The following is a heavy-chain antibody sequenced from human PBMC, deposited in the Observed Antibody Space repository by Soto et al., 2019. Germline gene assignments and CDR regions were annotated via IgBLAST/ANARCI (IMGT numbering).Heavy chain of an antibody. CDR3: ARAEVGYYYMDV. CDR1: GGSISSSSYY. CDR2: IYYSGST. Sequence: QLQLQESGPGLVKPSETLSLTCTVSGGSISSSSYYWGWIRQPPGKGLEWIGSIYYSGSTYYNPSLKSRVPIAVDTSKNQFSLRLSSVTAADTAVYYCARAEVGYYYMDVWGKGTTVTVSS. D-gene: IGHD2-15*01. J-gene: IGHJ6*03. V-gene: IGHV4-39*01.